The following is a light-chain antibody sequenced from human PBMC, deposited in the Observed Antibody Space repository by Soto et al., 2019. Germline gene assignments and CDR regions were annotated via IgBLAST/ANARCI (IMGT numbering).Light chain of an antibody. CDR2: DAS. CDR3: QQYNSYSPAT. V-gene: IGKV1-5*01. Sequence: DIQMTQSPSMLSASGGDRFTIACRAIQSIRRCLACYQQKPGKAPKLLIFDASTLESGVPSRFSGRGSETEFTLTISSLQPDDFATYYCQQYNSYSPATFGQGTKVEI. J-gene: IGKJ1*01. CDR1: QSIRRC.